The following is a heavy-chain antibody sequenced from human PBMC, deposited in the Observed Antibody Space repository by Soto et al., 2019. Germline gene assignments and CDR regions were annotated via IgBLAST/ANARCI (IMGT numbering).Heavy chain of an antibody. CDR3: ARGSMVRGNLGVSTKYYYYYGMDV. CDR2: IIPIFGTA. Sequence: GASVKVSCKASGGTFSSYAISWVRQAPGQGLEWMGGIIPIFGTANYAQKFQGRVTITADESTSTAYMELSSLRSEDTAVYYCARGSMVRGNLGVSTKYYYYYGMDVWGQGTTVTVSS. V-gene: IGHV1-69*13. D-gene: IGHD3-10*01. J-gene: IGHJ6*02. CDR1: GGTFSSYA.